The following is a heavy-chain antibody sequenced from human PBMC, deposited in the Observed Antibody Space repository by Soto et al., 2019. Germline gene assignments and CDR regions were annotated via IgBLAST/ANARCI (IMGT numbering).Heavy chain of an antibody. CDR1: GYTFTSYG. Sequence: QVQLVQSGAEVKKPGASVKVSCKASGYTFTSYGISWVRQAPGQGLEWMGWVNAYNGNPNYAQKFQGRVTMTTDTARSTAYMELRSLRSDDTAVYFCAREAVSGRTGFDYWGQGTLVTVSS. CDR3: AREAVSGRTGFDY. V-gene: IGHV1-18*01. D-gene: IGHD6-19*01. J-gene: IGHJ4*02. CDR2: VNAYNGNP.